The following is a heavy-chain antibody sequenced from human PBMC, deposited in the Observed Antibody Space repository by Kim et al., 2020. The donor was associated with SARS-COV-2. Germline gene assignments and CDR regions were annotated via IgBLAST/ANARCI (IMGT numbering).Heavy chain of an antibody. CDR2: INKYGSEK. D-gene: IGHD2-15*01. Sequence: GGSLRLSCAASGFDFSSYWMSWVRQAPGKGLEWVANINKYGSEKHYVESVEGRFSISRDNAENSLFLQMNSLRGEDTAVYYCARARSGYGSGWGAYDPF. CDR3: ARARSGYGSGWGAYDPF. CDR1: GFDFSSYW. J-gene: IGHJ3*01. V-gene: IGHV3-7*01.